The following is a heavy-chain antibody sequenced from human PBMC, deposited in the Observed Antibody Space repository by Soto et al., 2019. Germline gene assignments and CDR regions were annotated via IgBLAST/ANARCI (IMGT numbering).Heavy chain of an antibody. CDR1: GFTISSYA. CDR3: ATRQPAIVGGPGSAFDI. Sequence: SGGSLRLSCPASGFTISSYAMSWVRQASGKGLEWVSTVSCSDGSAYYAEAVEGRLTISRDNSNNTVYLQMNNLRAVDTAVHYFATRQPAIVGGPGSAFDIWGQGTMVNVSS. D-gene: IGHD1-26*01. J-gene: IGHJ3*02. CDR2: VSCSDGSA. V-gene: IGHV3-23*01.